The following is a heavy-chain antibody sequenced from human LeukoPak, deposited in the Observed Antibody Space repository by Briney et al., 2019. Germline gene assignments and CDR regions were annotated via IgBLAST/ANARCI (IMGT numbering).Heavy chain of an antibody. V-gene: IGHV1-18*01. CDR3: ARNAYNTGWNSDY. CDR1: GYTFTSYG. D-gene: IGHD6-19*01. J-gene: IGHJ4*02. CDR2: ISGYNGDT. Sequence: ASVQVSCKASGYTFTSYGISWVRQAPGQGLEWMGWISGYNGDTNYAQSLQGRVTMTTDTSTTTAYMELRSLKSDDTAVYYCARNAYNTGWNSDYWGQGTLVTVSS.